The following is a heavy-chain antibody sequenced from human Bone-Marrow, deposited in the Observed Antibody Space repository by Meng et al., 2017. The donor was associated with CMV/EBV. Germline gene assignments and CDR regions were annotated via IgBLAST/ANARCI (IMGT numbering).Heavy chain of an antibody. D-gene: IGHD1-26*01. CDR2: IRSKANSYAT. CDR3: TARYSGSYYGSIEYYGMDV. Sequence: GESLKISCAASGFTFSGSAMHWVRQASGKGLEWVGRIRSKANSYATAYAASVKGRFTISRDDSKNTAYMQMNSLKTEDTAVYYGTARYSGSYYGSIEYYGMDVWGQGNTVTVSS. J-gene: IGHJ6*02. V-gene: IGHV3-73*01. CDR1: GFTFSGSA.